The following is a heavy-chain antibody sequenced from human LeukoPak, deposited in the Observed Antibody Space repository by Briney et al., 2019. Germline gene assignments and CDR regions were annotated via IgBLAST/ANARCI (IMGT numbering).Heavy chain of an antibody. D-gene: IGHD2-21*01. J-gene: IGHJ4*02. CDR2: IIPILGIA. V-gene: IGHV1-69*04. CDR1: GGTFSSYA. Sequence: SVKVSCKASGGTFSSYAISWVRQAPGQGLEWMGRIIPILGIANYAQKFQGRVTITADKSTSTAYMELSSLRSEDTAVYYCARIANARVHSPYYLDYWGQGTLVTVSS. CDR3: ARIANARVHSPYYLDY.